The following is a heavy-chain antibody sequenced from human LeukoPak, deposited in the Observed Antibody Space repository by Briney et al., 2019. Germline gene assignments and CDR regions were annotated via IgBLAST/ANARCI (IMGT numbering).Heavy chain of an antibody. CDR2: INWNGGST. D-gene: IGHD4-23*01. CDR3: ATPDYGGNEGDY. CDR1: GFTFDDYG. J-gene: IGHJ4*02. V-gene: IGHV3-20*01. Sequence: GGSLRLSCAASGFTFDDYGMSWVRQAPGKGLEWVSGINWNGGSTGYADSVKGRFTISRDNAKNSLYLQMNSLRAEDTALYHCATPDYGGNEGDYWGQGTLVTVSS.